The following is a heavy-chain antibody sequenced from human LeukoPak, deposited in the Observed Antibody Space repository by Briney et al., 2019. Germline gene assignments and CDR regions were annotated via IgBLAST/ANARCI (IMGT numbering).Heavy chain of an antibody. CDR1: GGSISSYY. Sequence: SETLSLTCTVSGGSISSYYWSWIRQPPGKGLEWIGYIYYSGSTNYNPSLKSRVTISVDTSKNQFSLKLSSVTAADTAVYYCARVANYYYDSSGHAWFDPWGQGTLVTVSS. D-gene: IGHD3-22*01. J-gene: IGHJ5*02. CDR3: ARVANYYYDSSGHAWFDP. CDR2: IYYSGST. V-gene: IGHV4-59*01.